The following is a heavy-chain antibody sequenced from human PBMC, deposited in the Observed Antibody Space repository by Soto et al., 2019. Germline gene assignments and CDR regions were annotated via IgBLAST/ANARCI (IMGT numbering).Heavy chain of an antibody. CDR2: VYYSGGT. D-gene: IGHD3-16*01. V-gene: IGHV4-39*01. CDR1: GGSIDNSHSF. Sequence: SETLSLTCDVSGGSIDNSHSFWGWVRQPPGRGLEFLGSVYYSGGTYYNPSLKSRVTVSVDTSKNQVSLRVRSVTVAETAMYYCAWGHYYYYGMDVWGQGTTVTVSS. CDR3: AWGHYYYYGMDV. J-gene: IGHJ6*02.